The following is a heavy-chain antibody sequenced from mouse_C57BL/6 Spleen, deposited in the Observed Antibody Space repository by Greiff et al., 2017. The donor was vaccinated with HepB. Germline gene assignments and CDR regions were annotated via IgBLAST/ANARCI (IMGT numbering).Heavy chain of an antibody. J-gene: IGHJ2*01. V-gene: IGHV1-82*01. Sequence: VQLQQSGPELVKPGASVKISCKASGYAFSSSWMNWVKQRPGKGLEWIGRIYPGDGDTNYNGKFKGKATLTADKSSSTAYMQLSSLTSEDSAVYFCARGVPPNYWGQGTTLTVSS. CDR2: IYPGDGDT. CDR3: ARGVPPNY. CDR1: GYAFSSSW.